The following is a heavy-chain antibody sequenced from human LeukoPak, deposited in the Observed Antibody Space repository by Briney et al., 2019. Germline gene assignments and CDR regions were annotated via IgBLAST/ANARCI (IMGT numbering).Heavy chain of an antibody. CDR3: AKDMAHDSSGYYSN. CDR1: GFTFDDYA. CDR2: ISWNSGSI. D-gene: IGHD3-22*01. J-gene: IGHJ4*02. Sequence: GRSLRLSCAASGFTFDDYAMHWVRQAPGKGLEWVSGISWNSGSIGYADSVKGRFTISRDNAKNSLYLQMNSLRAEDTALYYCAKDMAHDSSGYYSNWGQGTLVTVST. V-gene: IGHV3-9*01.